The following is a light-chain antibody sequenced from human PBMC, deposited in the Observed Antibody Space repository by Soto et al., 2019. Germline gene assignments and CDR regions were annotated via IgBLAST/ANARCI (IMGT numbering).Light chain of an antibody. V-gene: IGKV1-27*01. CDR1: QGISNF. CDR2: AAS. Sequence: DIQMTQSPSSLSASVGDRVTITCRASQGISNFLAWYQQRPGKVPKVLIYAASTLQSGVPSRFSDSGSGTDFTLTISTLQPEDVATYYCQKYNSAPSLTFGGGTKVEIK. CDR3: QKYNSAPSLT. J-gene: IGKJ4*01.